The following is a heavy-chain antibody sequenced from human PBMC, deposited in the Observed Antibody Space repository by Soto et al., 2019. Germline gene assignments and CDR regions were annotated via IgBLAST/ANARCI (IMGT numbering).Heavy chain of an antibody. V-gene: IGHV5-51*01. Sequence: GETLKISCKGSGYSFTHYWMGWVRQMPGKGLEWMGIIYPVDSETKYSPSFQGQVTMSADRSIGTAYLQWSSLKASDTAMYYCARQDYSNSAGYWGQGTMVTVYS. CDR3: ARQDYSNSAGY. J-gene: IGHJ4*02. CDR1: GYSFTHYW. D-gene: IGHD4-4*01. CDR2: IYPVDSET.